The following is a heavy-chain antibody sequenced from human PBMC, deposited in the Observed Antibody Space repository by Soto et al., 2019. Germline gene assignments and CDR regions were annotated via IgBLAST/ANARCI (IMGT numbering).Heavy chain of an antibody. D-gene: IGHD3-3*01. CDR3: ARENDDFWSGYYKGEIDY. CDR1: GFTFSSYS. J-gene: IGHJ4*02. Sequence: EVQLVESGGGLVQPGGSLRLSCAASGFTFSSYSMNWVRQAPGKGLEWVSYISSSSSTIYYADSVKGRFTISRDNAKNPLYLQMNSLRDEDTAVYYCARENDDFWSGYYKGEIDYWGQGTLVTVSS. CDR2: ISSSSSTI. V-gene: IGHV3-48*02.